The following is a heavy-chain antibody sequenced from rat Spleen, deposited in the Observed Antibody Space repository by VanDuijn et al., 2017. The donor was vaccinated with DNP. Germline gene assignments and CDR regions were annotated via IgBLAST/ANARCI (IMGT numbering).Heavy chain of an antibody. Sequence: QVQLQQSGAELTKPGSSVKISCKASGYTFTNYYIGWIKQTTGQGLEYIGYINAGSGGTNYNEKFEGKATLTVDRSSSTAFMQLSSLTPGDSAVYYCSRWKDGLDYWGQGIMVTVSS. J-gene: IGHJ2*01. CDR1: GYTFTNYY. CDR3: SRWKDGLDY. CDR2: INAGSGGT. D-gene: IGHD1-12*02. V-gene: IGHV1-43*01.